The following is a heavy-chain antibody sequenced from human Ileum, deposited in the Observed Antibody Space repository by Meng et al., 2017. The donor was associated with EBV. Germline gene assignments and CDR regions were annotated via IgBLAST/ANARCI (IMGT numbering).Heavy chain of an antibody. J-gene: IGHJ4*02. D-gene: IGHD3-10*01. Sequence: QGQLQEEGPGLVKPSGTLSLTCAVSGDSVSGSDWWSWVRQPPGKGLEWIGEVYHDGATNYHPSLKSRVTISLDKSKNEVNLHLNSLTAADTAVYFCARSSPIVRGLDYWGQGTLVTVSS. CDR2: VYHDGAT. V-gene: IGHV4-4*02. CDR3: ARSSPIVRGLDY. CDR1: GDSVSGSDW.